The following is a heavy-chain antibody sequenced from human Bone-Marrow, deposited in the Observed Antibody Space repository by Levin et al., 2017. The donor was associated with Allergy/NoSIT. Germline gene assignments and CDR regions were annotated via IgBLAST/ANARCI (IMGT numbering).Heavy chain of an antibody. D-gene: IGHD4-17*01. CDR2: ISSSGSTI. J-gene: IGHJ4*02. CDR3: ARGVTTPHFDY. CDR1: GFTFSSYE. V-gene: IGHV3-48*03. Sequence: GGSLRLSCAASGFTFSSYEMNWVRQAPGKGLEWVSYISSSGSTIYYADSVKGRFTISRDNAKNSLYLQMNSLRAEDTAVYYCARGVTTPHFDYWGQGTLVTVSS.